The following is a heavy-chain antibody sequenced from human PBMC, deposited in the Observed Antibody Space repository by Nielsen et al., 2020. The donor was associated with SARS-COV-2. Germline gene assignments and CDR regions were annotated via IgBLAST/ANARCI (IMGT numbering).Heavy chain of an antibody. J-gene: IGHJ4*02. CDR3: ARRTYCGGDCYIFDY. V-gene: IGHV5-51*01. CDR1: GYSFTSYW. CDR2: IYPGDSDT. D-gene: IGHD2-21*02. Sequence: GESLKISCKGSGYSFTSYWIGWVRQMPGKGLEWMGIIYPGDSDTRYSPSFQGQVTISADKSISTAYLQWSSLKASDTAMYYCARRTYCGGDCYIFDYWGQGTLVTVSS.